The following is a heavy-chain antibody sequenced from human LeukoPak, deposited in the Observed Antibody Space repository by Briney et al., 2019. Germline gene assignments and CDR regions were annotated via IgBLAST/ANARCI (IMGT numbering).Heavy chain of an antibody. CDR1: GFTFNTYG. J-gene: IGHJ4*02. CDR3: ARDQSPKWGSGERYFDY. D-gene: IGHD7-27*01. Sequence: PGKSLRLSCEASGFTFNTYGMHWFRQAPGKGLEWVAVMRSDGSDIYYVDSVKGLFTISRDNSKNTLYLQMNSLRAEDTAVYYCARDQSPKWGSGERYFDYWGQGTLVTVSS. CDR2: MRSDGSDI. V-gene: IGHV3-33*01.